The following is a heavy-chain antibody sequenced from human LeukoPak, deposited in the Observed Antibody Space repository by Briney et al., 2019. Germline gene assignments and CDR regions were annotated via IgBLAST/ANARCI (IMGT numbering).Heavy chain of an antibody. CDR3: ARHRGYDRSGYYFVDAFDI. V-gene: IGHV4-4*09. CDR1: GGSFSGYY. J-gene: IGHJ3*02. D-gene: IGHD3-22*01. CDR2: MSTSGST. Sequence: SETLSLTCAVYGGSFSGYYWSWIRQPPGKGLEWIGYMSTSGSTNYNPSLMSRVTISLDTSKNQFSLKLNSVTAADTAVYYCARHRGYDRSGYYFVDAFDIWGQGTMVTASS.